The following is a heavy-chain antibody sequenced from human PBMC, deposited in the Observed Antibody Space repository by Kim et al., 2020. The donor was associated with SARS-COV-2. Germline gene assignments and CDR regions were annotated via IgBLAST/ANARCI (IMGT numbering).Heavy chain of an antibody. D-gene: IGHD6-13*01. CDR2: VTGNGGAT. V-gene: IGHV3-23*01. J-gene: IGHJ4*02. CDR3: AKEASSSWPF. Sequence: WGSLRLSCAASGFTFSSYAMSWVRQAPGKGLEWVSAVTGNGGATYYTDSVKGRFTISRDSSKNTLYLQMNSLRAEDTAVYYCAKEASSSWPFWGQGTLVTVSS. CDR1: GFTFSSYA.